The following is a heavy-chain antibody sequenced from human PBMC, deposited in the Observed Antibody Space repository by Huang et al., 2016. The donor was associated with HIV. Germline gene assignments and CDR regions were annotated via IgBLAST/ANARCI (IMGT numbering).Heavy chain of an antibody. V-gene: IGHV4-30-2*01. D-gene: IGHD6-19*01. CDR3: ARDLYSSGWHAFDT. CDR1: GGSIISSGYS. CDR2: VYHSGTA. J-gene: IGHJ3*02. Sequence: QLQLQESGSRLVRPSETLSLTCAVSGGSIISSGYSWSWSRQPPGKGLEWIVYVYHSGTASYNPSMKSRGTVSVDTSKDRFSLKLTSVTAADTAVYYCARDLYSSGWHAFDTWGQGTMVTVSS.